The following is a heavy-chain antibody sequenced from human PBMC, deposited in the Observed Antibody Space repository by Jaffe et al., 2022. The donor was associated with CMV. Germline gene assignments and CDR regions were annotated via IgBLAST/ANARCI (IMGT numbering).Heavy chain of an antibody. CDR3: ARKGGYYYYYYYMDV. CDR2: INHSGST. D-gene: IGHD1-1*01. J-gene: IGHJ6*03. Sequence: QVQLQQWGAGLLKPSETLSLTCAVYGGSFSGYYWSWIRQPPGKGLEWIGEINHSGSTNYNPSLKSRVTISVDTSKNQFSLKLSSVTAADTAVYYCARKGGYYYYYYYMDVWGKGTTVTVSS. CDR1: GGSFSGYY. V-gene: IGHV4-34*01.